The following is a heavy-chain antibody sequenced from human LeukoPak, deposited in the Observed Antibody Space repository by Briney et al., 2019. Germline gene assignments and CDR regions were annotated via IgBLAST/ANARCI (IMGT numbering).Heavy chain of an antibody. J-gene: IGHJ6*03. CDR3: ARGPWGSARPVVSYMDV. Sequence: WGSLRLSCVASGFIFSDYSMDWVRQAPGKGLEWIGEINHSGSTNYNPSLKSRVTISVDTSKNQFSLKLSSVTAADTAVYYCARGPWGSARPVVSYMDVWGKGTTVTVSS. CDR1: GFIFSDYS. D-gene: IGHD3-16*01. V-gene: IGHV4-34*01. CDR2: INHSGST.